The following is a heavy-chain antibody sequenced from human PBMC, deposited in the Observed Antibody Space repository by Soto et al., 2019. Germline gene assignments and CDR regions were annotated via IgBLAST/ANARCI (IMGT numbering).Heavy chain of an antibody. CDR2: IVVGSGNT. CDR1: GFTFTSSA. Sequence: ASVKVSCKASGFTFTSSAMQWVRQARGQRLEWIGWIVVGSGNTNYAQKFQERVTITRDMSTSTAYMELSSLRSEDTAVYYCAAEDPNILAFDIWGQGTMVTVSS. CDR3: AAEDPNILAFDI. V-gene: IGHV1-58*02. J-gene: IGHJ3*02.